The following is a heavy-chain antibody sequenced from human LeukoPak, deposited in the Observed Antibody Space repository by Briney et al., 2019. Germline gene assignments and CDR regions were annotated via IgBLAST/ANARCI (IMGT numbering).Heavy chain of an antibody. V-gene: IGHV3-30*04. CDR3: AGESYYDFWSGETYNFNY. CDR2: ISHDGSNK. D-gene: IGHD3-3*01. J-gene: IGHJ4*02. Sequence: GGSLRLSCAASGFTFISYAMHWVRQAPGKGLEWVAVISHDGSNKYYADSVKGRFTISRDNSKNTLYLQMNSLRAEDTAVYYCAGESYYDFWSGETYNFNYWGQGTLVTVSS. CDR1: GFTFISYA.